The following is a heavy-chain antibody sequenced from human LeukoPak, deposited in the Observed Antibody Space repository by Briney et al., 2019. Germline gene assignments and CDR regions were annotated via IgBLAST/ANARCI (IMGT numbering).Heavy chain of an antibody. D-gene: IGHD2-2*01. CDR3: ARVASAVRYYYYMDV. J-gene: IGHJ6*03. Sequence: PSETLSLTCTVSGDSISSSSYDWGGIRQPPGKGLEWIGSIYYSGNTYYNPSLKRRVTISVDTSKHQFSLKLSSVTAADTAVYYCARVASAVRYYYYMDVWGKGTTVTVSS. V-gene: IGHV4-39*07. CDR1: GDSISSSSYD. CDR2: IYYSGNT.